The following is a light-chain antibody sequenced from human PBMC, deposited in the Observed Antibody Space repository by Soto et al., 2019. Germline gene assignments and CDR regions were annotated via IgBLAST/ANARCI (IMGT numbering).Light chain of an antibody. V-gene: IGKV3-15*01. J-gene: IGKJ5*01. CDR2: GAY. CDR3: QQYYNWPRT. CDR1: PNIHTN. Sequence: EIVMTQSPATLSVSPGERPTLSCMAGPNIHTNSAWYQQKPGQAPRLLFYGAYTEATGLTARFSGSGSGTESTPTINSLQAEDCAVYYCQQYYNWPRTFGQGTRLEIK.